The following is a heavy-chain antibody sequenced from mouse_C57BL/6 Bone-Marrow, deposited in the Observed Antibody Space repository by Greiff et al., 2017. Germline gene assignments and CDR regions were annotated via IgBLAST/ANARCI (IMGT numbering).Heavy chain of an antibody. CDR2: IYPGDGDT. CDR1: GYAFSSSW. CDR3: ARSRLLRWGVYFDY. D-gene: IGHD1-1*01. V-gene: IGHV1-82*01. J-gene: IGHJ2*01. Sequence: VQLVESGPELVKPGASVKISCKASGYAFSSSWMNWVKQRPGKGLEWIGRIYPGDGDTNYNGKFKGKATLTADKSSSTAYMQLSSLTSEDSAVYFCARSRLLRWGVYFDYWGQGTTLTVSS.